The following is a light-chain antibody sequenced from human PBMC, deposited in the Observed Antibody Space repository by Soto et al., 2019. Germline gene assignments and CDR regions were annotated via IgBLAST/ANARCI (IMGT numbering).Light chain of an antibody. CDR1: QSVSSY. Sequence: EIVLTQSPATLSLSPGERATLSCRASQSVSSYFAWYQQKPGQAPRLLIYDASNRATGIPARFSGSGSGTDFTLTISSLEPEDFAVYYCQQRSNWPPPTFGQGTRLEIK. CDR2: DAS. J-gene: IGKJ5*01. V-gene: IGKV3-11*01. CDR3: QQRSNWPPPT.